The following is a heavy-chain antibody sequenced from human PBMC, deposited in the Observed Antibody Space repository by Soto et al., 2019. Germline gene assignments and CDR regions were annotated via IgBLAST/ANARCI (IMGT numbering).Heavy chain of an antibody. D-gene: IGHD4-4*01. Sequence: QEQMEESGGGVVQPGRSLRLSCAASGFTFSSYGMHWVRQAPGKGLQWVAVIWYDGSNEQYADSVKGRFTISRDNSKNTLYLQMNSLRAEDTAVYYCARVGPLTTNYGMDVWGQGTTVTVSS. J-gene: IGHJ6*02. CDR2: IWYDGSNE. CDR3: ARVGPLTTNYGMDV. V-gene: IGHV3-33*01. CDR1: GFTFSSYG.